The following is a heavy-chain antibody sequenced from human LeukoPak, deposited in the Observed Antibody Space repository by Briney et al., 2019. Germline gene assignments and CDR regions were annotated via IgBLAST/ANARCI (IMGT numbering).Heavy chain of an antibody. CDR2: ISAYNGNT. D-gene: IGHD6-13*01. J-gene: IGHJ4*02. Sequence: ASVKVSCKASGYTFTSYGISWVRQAPGQGREWMGWISAYNGNTNYAQKLQGRVTMTTDTSTSTAYMELRSLRSDDTAVYYCASSVDAGSFDHWGQGTLVTVSS. V-gene: IGHV1-18*01. CDR3: ASSVDAGSFDH. CDR1: GYTFTSYG.